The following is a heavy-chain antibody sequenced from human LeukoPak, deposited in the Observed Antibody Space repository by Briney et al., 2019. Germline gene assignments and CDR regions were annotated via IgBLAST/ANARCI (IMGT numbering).Heavy chain of an antibody. CDR3: AILSVPGDYFDY. J-gene: IGHJ4*02. CDR1: GFTFSSYA. D-gene: IGHD3-10*02. CDR2: ISGSGGST. V-gene: IGHV3-23*01. Sequence: GGSLRLSCAASGFTFSSYAMSWVRQAPGKGLEWVSAISGSGGSTYYADSVKGRLTISRDNSKNTLYLQMNNLRVEDTAVYYCAILSVPGDYFDYWGQGTLVTVSS.